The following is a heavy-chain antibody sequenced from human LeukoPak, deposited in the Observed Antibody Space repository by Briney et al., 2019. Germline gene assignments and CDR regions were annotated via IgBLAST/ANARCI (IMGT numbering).Heavy chain of an antibody. J-gene: IGHJ5*02. V-gene: IGHV1-69*05. CDR2: IIPIFGSA. CDR1: GGTFGTYA. Sequence: SVKVSCKASGGTFGTYAISWVRQAPGQGLEWMGEIIPIFGSANYAQRFQGRVTITTDESTSTAYMELSILRSEDTAVYYCVRDRGGSYSGNWIDPWGQGTLVTVSS. D-gene: IGHD1-26*01. CDR3: VRDRGGSYSGNWIDP.